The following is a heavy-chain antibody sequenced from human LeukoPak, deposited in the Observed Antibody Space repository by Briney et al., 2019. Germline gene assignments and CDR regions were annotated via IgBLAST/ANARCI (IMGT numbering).Heavy chain of an antibody. D-gene: IGHD2-15*01. CDR1: GDSVSSNSAA. V-gene: IGHV6-1*01. J-gene: IGHJ5*02. CDR2: TYYRSKWYN. Sequence: SQTLSLTCAISGDSVSSNSAAWNWIRQSPSRGLEWLGRTYYRSKWYNDYAVSVKSRITINPDTSKNQFSLQLNSVTPEDTAVYYCARGAFVCSGGSCSYNWFDPWGQGTLVTVSS. CDR3: ARGAFVCSGGSCSYNWFDP.